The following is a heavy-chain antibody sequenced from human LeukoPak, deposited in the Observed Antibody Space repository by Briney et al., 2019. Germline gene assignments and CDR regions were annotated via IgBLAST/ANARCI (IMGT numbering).Heavy chain of an antibody. CDR2: ISHDGTGT. V-gene: IGHV3-74*01. CDR3: GTVFDF. Sequence: GGSLRLSCAASGFTFSSYWMSWVRQAPGKGLVWVSRISHDGTGTSYADSVKGRFTISRDTAKNTLYLQMNSLKAEDTAVYYCGTVFDFWGQGTLVTVSS. J-gene: IGHJ4*02. CDR1: GFTFSSYW.